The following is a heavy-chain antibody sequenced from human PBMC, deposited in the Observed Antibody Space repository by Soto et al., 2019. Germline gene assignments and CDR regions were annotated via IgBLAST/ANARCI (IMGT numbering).Heavy chain of an antibody. V-gene: IGHV1-3*01. CDR1: GSTFTSYA. CDR2: INAGNGNT. CDR3: ARTEMATIGAFDI. D-gene: IGHD5-12*01. J-gene: IGHJ3*02. Sequence: GASVTVSCTASGSTFTSYAMHWVRQAPGQRLEWMGWINAGNGNTKYSQKFQGRVTITRDTSASTVYMELSSLRSEDTAVYYCARTEMATIGAFDIWGQGTMVTVSS.